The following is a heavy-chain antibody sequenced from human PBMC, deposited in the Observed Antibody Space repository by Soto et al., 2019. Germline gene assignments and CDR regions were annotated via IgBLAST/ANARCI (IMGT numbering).Heavy chain of an antibody. Sequence: SETLSLTCTVSGGSISSGGYYWSWIRQHPGKGLEWIGYIYYSGSTYYNPSLKSRVTISVDTSKNQFSLKLSSVTAADTAVYYCARCFTMVRGAPGYHYGMDVWGQGTTVTLSS. CDR1: GGSISSGGYY. V-gene: IGHV4-31*03. J-gene: IGHJ6*02. CDR2: IYYSGST. CDR3: ARCFTMVRGAPGYHYGMDV. D-gene: IGHD3-10*01.